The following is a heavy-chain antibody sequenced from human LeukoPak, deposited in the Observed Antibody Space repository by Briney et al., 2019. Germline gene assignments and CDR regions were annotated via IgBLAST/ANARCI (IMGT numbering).Heavy chain of an antibody. CDR3: AKFFRYRIAASDYFDY. D-gene: IGHD6-6*01. J-gene: IGHJ4*02. V-gene: IGHV3-23*01. CDR1: GCTFSSYA. Sequence: AGGSLRLSCAASGCTFSSYAMSWVRQAPGKGLEWVSAISGSGGSTYYADSVKGRFTISRDNSKNTLYLQMNSLRAEDTAVYYCAKFFRYRIAASDYFDYWGQGTLVTVSS. CDR2: ISGSGGST.